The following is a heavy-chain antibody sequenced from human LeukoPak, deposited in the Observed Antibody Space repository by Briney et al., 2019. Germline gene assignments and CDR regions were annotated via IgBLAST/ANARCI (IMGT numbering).Heavy chain of an antibody. V-gene: IGHV1-18*01. CDR1: GYTFTSYG. CDR3: GGVAGDGWYFDL. CDR2: ISAYNGNT. Sequence: ASVKVSCKASGYTFTSYGISWVRQAPGQGLEWMGWISAYNGNTNYAQKLQGRVTMTTDTSTSTAYMELRSPRSDDTTAYYCGGVAGDGWYFDLWGRGTLVTVSS. J-gene: IGHJ2*01. D-gene: IGHD7-27*01.